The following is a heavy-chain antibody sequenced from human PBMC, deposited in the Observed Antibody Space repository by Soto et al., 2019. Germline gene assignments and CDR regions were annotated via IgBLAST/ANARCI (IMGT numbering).Heavy chain of an antibody. CDR3: ARSPHATVTTVGAKLNCFDP. J-gene: IGHJ5*02. CDR2: MNPNSGNT. Sequence: QVQLVQSGAEVKKPGASVKVSCKASGYTFTSYDINWVRQATGQGLEWMGWMNPNSGNTGYAQKFQGRVTMTRNTSISTAYMELSSLRSEDTAVYYWARSPHATVTTVGAKLNCFDPWGQGTLVTVSS. V-gene: IGHV1-8*01. CDR1: GYTFTSYD. D-gene: IGHD4-17*01.